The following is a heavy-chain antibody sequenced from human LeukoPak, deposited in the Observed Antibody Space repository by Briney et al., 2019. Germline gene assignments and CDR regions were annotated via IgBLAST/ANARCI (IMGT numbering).Heavy chain of an antibody. CDR3: AKGPRSSWSLNWFDP. V-gene: IGHV3-30*18. J-gene: IGHJ5*02. Sequence: GRSLRLSCAASGFTFSSYGMHWVRQAPGKGLEWVAVISYDGSNKYYADSVKGRFTISRDNSKNTLYLQMNSLRAEDTAVYYCAKGPRSSWSLNWFDPWGQGTLVTVSS. CDR2: ISYDGSNK. CDR1: GFTFSSYG. D-gene: IGHD6-13*01.